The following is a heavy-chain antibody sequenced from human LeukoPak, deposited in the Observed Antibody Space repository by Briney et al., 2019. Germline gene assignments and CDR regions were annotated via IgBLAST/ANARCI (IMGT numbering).Heavy chain of an antibody. V-gene: IGHV3-48*02. J-gene: IGHJ6*02. CDR1: GFTFSSYW. CDR2: ISSSSNTK. Sequence: GGSLRLSCAASGFTFSSYWMHWVRLAPGKGLEWVSYISSSSNTKYYVDSVKGRFTISRDNAKNSLYLQMNSLTDDDTAVYYCARGGYNFYGMDVWGQGTTVTVSS. CDR3: ARGGYNFYGMDV.